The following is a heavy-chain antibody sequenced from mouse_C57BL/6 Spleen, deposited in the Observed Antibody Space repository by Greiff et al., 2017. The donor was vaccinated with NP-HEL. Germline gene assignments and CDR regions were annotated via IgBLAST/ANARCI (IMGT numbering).Heavy chain of an antibody. CDR3: TTRGYYYGSSYVDAMDY. CDR2: IDPENGDT. D-gene: IGHD1-1*01. J-gene: IGHJ4*01. Sequence: VQLQQSGAELVRPGASVKLSCTASGFNIKDDYMHWVKQRPEQGLEWIGWIDPENGDTEYASKFQGKATITADTSSNTAYLQLSSLTSEDTAVYYCTTRGYYYGSSYVDAMDYWGQGTSVTVSS. CDR1: GFNIKDDY. V-gene: IGHV14-4*01.